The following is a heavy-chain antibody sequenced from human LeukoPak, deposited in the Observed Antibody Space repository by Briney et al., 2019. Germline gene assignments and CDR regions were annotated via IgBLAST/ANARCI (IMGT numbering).Heavy chain of an antibody. CDR3: ARDLSVGATGSFDY. V-gene: IGHV3-7*01. CDR1: GFTFSSYW. CDR2: IKQDGSEK. J-gene: IGHJ4*02. D-gene: IGHD1-26*01. Sequence: GGSLSLSCAASGFTFSSYWMSWVRQAPGKGLEWVANIKQDGSEKYYVDSVKGRFTISRDNAKNSLYLQMNSLRAEDTAVYYCARDLSVGATGSFDYWGQGTLVTVSS.